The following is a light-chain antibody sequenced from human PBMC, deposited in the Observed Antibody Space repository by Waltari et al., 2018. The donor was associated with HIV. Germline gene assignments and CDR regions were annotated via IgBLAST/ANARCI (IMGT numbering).Light chain of an antibody. Sequence: EIVLTQSPGTLSLSPRKRATPSCRASQTITNNYLAWYQQKPGQAPRLLISGALTRATGIPARFSVNASGTDFTLTISRLEPEDVAVYFCQQYGDPPWTFGQGTKVEIK. J-gene: IGKJ1*01. CDR2: GAL. CDR1: QTITNNY. V-gene: IGKV3-20*01. CDR3: QQYGDPPWT.